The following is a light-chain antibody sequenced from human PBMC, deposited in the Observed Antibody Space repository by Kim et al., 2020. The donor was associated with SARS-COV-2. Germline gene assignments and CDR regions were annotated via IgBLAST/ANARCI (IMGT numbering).Light chain of an antibody. V-gene: IGLV2-8*01. CDR3: TSYAGSTTWV. Sequence: QSVVTQPPSASGSPGQSVTISCTGTSSDVGGYNYVSWYQQHPGKAPRLMIYDVTERPSGVPDRFSGSKSGNTASLTVSGLQAEDEADYYCTSYAGSTTWVFGGGTQLTVL. J-gene: IGLJ3*02. CDR1: SSDVGGYNY. CDR2: DVT.